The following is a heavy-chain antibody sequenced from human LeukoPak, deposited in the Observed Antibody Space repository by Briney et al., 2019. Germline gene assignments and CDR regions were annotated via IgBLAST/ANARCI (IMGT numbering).Heavy chain of an antibody. V-gene: IGHV3-73*01. Sequence: GGSLKLSCAASVFTFSGSAMHWVRQASGKGLEWVGRIRSKANSYATAYAASVKGRFTISRDDSKNTAYLQMNSLKTEDTAVYYCTRRYSRSYPHAFEIWGQGTMVTVSS. CDR1: VFTFSGSA. D-gene: IGHD1-26*01. CDR3: TRRYSRSYPHAFEI. CDR2: IRSKANSYAT. J-gene: IGHJ3*02.